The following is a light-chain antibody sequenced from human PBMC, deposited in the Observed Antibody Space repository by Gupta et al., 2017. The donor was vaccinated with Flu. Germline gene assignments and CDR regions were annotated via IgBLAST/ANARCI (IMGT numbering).Light chain of an antibody. Sequence: SCSSSHSLGYSVGSTYLPWFQQRPGQAPRLLIYLVSRRASGVPERFSGSGSGTDFTLTISRVEAEDVGIYFCMQGARWPWAFGQGTKVEIK. CDR1: HSLGYSVGSTY. J-gene: IGKJ1*01. CDR2: LVS. CDR3: MQGARWPWA. V-gene: IGKV2-30*01.